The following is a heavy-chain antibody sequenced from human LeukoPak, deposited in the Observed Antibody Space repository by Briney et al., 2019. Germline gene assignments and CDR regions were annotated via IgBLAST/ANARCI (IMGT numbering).Heavy chain of an antibody. Sequence: GGFLRLSCAASGFTFSTYSMSWVRQAPGKGLEWVSDINSRSSAIYYADSVKGRFTISRDNAKNSLYLQMNSLRAEDTAVYYCVRGVGHFGFWSGYSRWGQGTLVTVSS. V-gene: IGHV3-48*04. CDR1: GFTFSTYS. D-gene: IGHD3-3*01. CDR3: VRGVGHFGFWSGYSR. CDR2: INSRSSAI. J-gene: IGHJ4*02.